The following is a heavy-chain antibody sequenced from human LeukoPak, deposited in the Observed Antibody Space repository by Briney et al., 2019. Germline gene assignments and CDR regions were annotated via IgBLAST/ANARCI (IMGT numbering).Heavy chain of an antibody. D-gene: IGHD6-13*01. V-gene: IGHV1-3*01. CDR1: VYTFTIYA. Sequence: ASVKVSCEASVYTFTIYAMHWVRQAPGQRLEWVGWINAGNGNTKYSQKFQGRVTITRDTSASTAYMELSSLRSEDTAVYYCARDSPGIAAVNWFDPWGQGTLVTVSS. CDR3: ARDSPGIAAVNWFDP. CDR2: INAGNGNT. J-gene: IGHJ5*02.